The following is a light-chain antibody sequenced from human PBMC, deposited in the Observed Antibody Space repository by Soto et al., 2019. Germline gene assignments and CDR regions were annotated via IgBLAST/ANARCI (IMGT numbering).Light chain of an antibody. CDR3: CSYAGSYTYV. J-gene: IGLJ1*01. CDR2: DVT. CDR1: SSDVGGYNY. Sequence: QSALTQPRSVSGSPGQSVTVSCTGTSSDVGGYNYVSWFQHHPGKAPKLMIYDVTKRPSGVPDRFSGSKSGNTASLTISGLQAEDEADYDCCSYAGSYTYVFGTGTKVTV. V-gene: IGLV2-11*01.